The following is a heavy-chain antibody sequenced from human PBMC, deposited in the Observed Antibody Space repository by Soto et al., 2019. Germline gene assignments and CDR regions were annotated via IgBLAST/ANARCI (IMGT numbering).Heavy chain of an antibody. D-gene: IGHD2-15*01. CDR2: ISVSGGST. CDR3: ASNTRYYPPDY. CDR1: GFTFSSYA. J-gene: IGHJ4*02. V-gene: IGHV3-23*01. Sequence: EVQLLESGGGLVQPGGSLRLSCAASGFTFSSYAMSWVRQAPGKGLAWVSGISVSGGSTYYADSVKGRFTISRDNSKNTLYLQMNSLRAEDTAVYYCASNTRYYPPDYWGQGTLVTVSS.